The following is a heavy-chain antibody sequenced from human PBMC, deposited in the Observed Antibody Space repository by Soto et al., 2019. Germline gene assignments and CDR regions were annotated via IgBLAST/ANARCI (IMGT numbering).Heavy chain of an antibody. CDR1: GFTFDDYA. V-gene: IGHV3-9*01. J-gene: IGHJ5*02. CDR2: ISGNSGSR. Sequence: PGGSLRLSCSASGFTFDDYAMHWVRQAPGKGLGWVSGISGNSGSRGYADSVKGRFTISRDNAKNSLYLQMNSLRAEDTALYYCAKDPSGWSPSGWFDPWGQGT. D-gene: IGHD6-19*01. CDR3: AKDPSGWSPSGWFDP.